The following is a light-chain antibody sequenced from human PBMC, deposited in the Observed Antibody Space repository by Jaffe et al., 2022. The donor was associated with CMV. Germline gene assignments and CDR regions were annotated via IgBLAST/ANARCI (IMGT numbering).Light chain of an antibody. Sequence: SYELTQPPSVSVSPGQTASITCSGDKLGDKFVCWYQQKPGQSPVLVIYEDSKRPSGIPERFAGSNSANTATLTISGTQPLDEADYHCQAWDSSTAIFGGGTKLTVL. CDR1: KLGDKF. V-gene: IGLV3-1*01. CDR2: EDS. CDR3: QAWDSSTAI. J-gene: IGLJ2*01.